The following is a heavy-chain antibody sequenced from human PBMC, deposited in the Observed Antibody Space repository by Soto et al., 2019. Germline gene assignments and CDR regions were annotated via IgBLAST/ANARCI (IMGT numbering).Heavy chain of an antibody. CDR3: AREQEEVYSSSWATTAPYGMDV. Sequence: PSETLSLTCTVSGGSISSGDYYWSWIRQPPGKGLEWIGYIYYSGSTYYNPSLKSRVTISVDTSKNQFSLKLSSVTAADTAVYYCAREQEEVYSSSWATTAPYGMDVWSQGTTVTVSS. V-gene: IGHV4-30-4*01. J-gene: IGHJ6*02. D-gene: IGHD6-13*01. CDR2: IYYSGST. CDR1: GGSISSGDYY.